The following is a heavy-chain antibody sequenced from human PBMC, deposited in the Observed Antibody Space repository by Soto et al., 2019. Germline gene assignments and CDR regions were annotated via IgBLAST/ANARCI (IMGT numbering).Heavy chain of an antibody. J-gene: IGHJ6*02. CDR1: EGTFSSYA. V-gene: IGHV1-69*01. D-gene: IGHD6-6*01. CDR3: AREGIAADYYYYGMDV. CDR2: IIPIFGTA. Sequence: QVQLVQSGAEVKKPGSSVKVSCKASEGTFSSYAISWVRQAPGQGLEWMGGIIPIFGTANYAQKFQGRVTITADESTSTAYMELSSLRSEDTAVYYCAREGIAADYYYYGMDVWGQGTTVTVSS.